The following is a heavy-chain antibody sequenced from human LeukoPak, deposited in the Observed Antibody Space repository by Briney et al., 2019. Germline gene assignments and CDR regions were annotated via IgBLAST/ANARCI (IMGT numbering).Heavy chain of an antibody. CDR3: ARHSGSGWQALGY. J-gene: IGHJ4*02. V-gene: IGHV1-18*04. Sequence: ASVKVSFKASGYTFINYGISWVRQAPGLGLEWMGWTSYNGNTNYSQKFQDRVTMTTDTSTTTAYMELRSLESDDTAVYYCARHSGSGWQALGYWGQGTLVTVSS. CDR2: TSYNGNT. D-gene: IGHD6-19*01. CDR1: GYTFINYG.